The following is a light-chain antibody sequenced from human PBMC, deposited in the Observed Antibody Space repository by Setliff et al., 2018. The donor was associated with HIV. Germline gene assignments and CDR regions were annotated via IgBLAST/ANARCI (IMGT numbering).Light chain of an antibody. J-gene: IGLJ1*01. CDR3: SSYTSSSTLNYV. V-gene: IGLV2-14*01. CDR2: EVS. Sequence: QSVLTQPASVSGSPGQSITISCTGTSSDIGGYNYVSWYQQNPGKAPKSMIYEVSHRPSGVSNRFSGSKSGNTASLTISGLQAEDEAYYYCSSYTSSSTLNYVFGTGTKVTVL. CDR1: SSDIGGYNY.